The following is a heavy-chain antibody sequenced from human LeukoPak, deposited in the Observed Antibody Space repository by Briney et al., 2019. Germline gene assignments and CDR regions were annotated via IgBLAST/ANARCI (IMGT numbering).Heavy chain of an antibody. D-gene: IGHD2-21*02. CDR3: ARGPPYIVVVTAIGFFDS. V-gene: IGHV4-59*12. CDR1: GGSISSYY. Sequence: KPSETLSLTCTVSGGSISSYYWSWIRQPPGKGLEWIGYIYYSGSTNYNPSLKSRVTISVDTSKNQFSLKLSSVTAADTAVYYCARGPPYIVVVTAIGFFDSWGQGTLVTVSS. CDR2: IYYSGST. J-gene: IGHJ4*02.